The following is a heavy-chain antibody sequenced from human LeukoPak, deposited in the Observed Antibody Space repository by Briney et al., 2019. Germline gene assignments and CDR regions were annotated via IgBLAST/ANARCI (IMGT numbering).Heavy chain of an antibody. Sequence: ASVKISCKASGYIFTDYYIHWVQQAPGKGFEWMGRVDPEDGETIYAEKFQGRVTIIAETSTDTAYMELKSLRSEDTAVYHCATDYCTATSCKDWGQGTLVTVSS. CDR1: GYIFTDYY. D-gene: IGHD2-8*02. CDR3: ATDYCTATSCKD. CDR2: VDPEDGET. V-gene: IGHV1-69-2*01. J-gene: IGHJ4*02.